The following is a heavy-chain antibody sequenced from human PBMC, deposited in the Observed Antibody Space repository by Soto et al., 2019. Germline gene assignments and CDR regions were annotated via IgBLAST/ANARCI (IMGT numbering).Heavy chain of an antibody. CDR2: IYYSGST. J-gene: IGHJ4*02. CDR1: GGSISSSSYY. CDR3: ARNERDYDILTGYYTGFDY. D-gene: IGHD3-9*01. Sequence: QLQLQESGPGLVKPSETLSLTCTVSGGSISSSSYYWGWIRQPPGKGLEWIGSIYYSGSTYYNPSLKSRVTISVDTSKNQFSRKLSSVTAADTAVYYCARNERDYDILTGYYTGFDYWGQGTLVTVSS. V-gene: IGHV4-39*01.